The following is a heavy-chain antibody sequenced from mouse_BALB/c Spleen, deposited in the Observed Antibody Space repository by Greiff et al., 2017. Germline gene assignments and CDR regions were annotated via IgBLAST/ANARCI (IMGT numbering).Heavy chain of an antibody. CDR3: TRGTTKAMDY. J-gene: IGHJ4*01. CDR2: INPSNGGT. CDR1: GYTFTSYY. V-gene: IGHV1S81*02. D-gene: IGHD1-3*01. Sequence: VQVVESGAELVKPGASVKLSCKASGYTFTSYYMYWVKQRPGQGLEWIGEINPSNGGTNFNEKFKSKATLTVDKSSSTAYMQLSSLTSEDSAVYYCTRGTTKAMDYWGQGTSVTVSS.